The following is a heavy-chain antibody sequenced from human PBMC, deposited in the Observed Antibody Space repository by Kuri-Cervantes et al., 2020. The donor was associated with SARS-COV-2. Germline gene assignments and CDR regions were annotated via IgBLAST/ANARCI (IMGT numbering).Heavy chain of an antibody. CDR1: GFTLSSYS. CDR3: ARNRGSGWPFFDY. V-gene: IGHV3-21*01. Sequence: GESLKISCAASGFTLSSYSMNWVRQAPGKGLEWVSSISSSSSYIYYADSVKGRFTISRDNAKNSLYLQMNSLRAEDTAVYYCARNRGSGWPFFDYWGQGTRVTVSS. J-gene: IGHJ4*02. D-gene: IGHD6-19*01. CDR2: ISSSSSYI.